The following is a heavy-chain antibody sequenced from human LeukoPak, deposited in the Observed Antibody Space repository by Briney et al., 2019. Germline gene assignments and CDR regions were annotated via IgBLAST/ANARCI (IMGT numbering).Heavy chain of an antibody. D-gene: IGHD3-16*01. CDR3: ARMLGGVVAATFDY. V-gene: IGHV4-34*01. J-gene: IGHJ4*02. Sequence: SETLSLTCAVYGGSFSGYYWRWIRQPPGKGGEWIGEINHSGSNNYNPSLTSRLTISVDTSKTQFSLKLSSVTAADTAVYYCARMLGGVVAATFDYWGQGTLVTVSS. CDR1: GGSFSGYY. CDR2: INHSGSN.